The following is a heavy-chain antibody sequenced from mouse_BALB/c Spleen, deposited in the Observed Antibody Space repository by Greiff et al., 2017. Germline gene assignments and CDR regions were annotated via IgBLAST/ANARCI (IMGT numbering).Heavy chain of an antibody. Sequence: EVMLVESGGGLVKPGGSLKLSCAASGFTFSSYAMSWVRQSPEKRLEWVAEISSGGSYTYYPDTVTGRFTISRDNAKNTLYLEMSSLRSEDTDMYDCARLGYYGNYWYFDVWGAGTTVTVSS. V-gene: IGHV5-9-4*01. CDR1: GFTFSSYA. CDR2: ISSGGSYT. D-gene: IGHD2-1*01. J-gene: IGHJ1*01. CDR3: ARLGYYGNYWYFDV.